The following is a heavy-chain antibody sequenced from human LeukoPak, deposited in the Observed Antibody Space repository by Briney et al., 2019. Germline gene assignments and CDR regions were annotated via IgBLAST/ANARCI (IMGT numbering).Heavy chain of an antibody. CDR3: AKDRGVIFDSYFDY. J-gene: IGHJ4*02. CDR2: VDGRGSST. V-gene: IGHV3-23*01. CDR1: GFAFSSYA. Sequence: GGSLRLSCAASGFAFSSYALSWVRQAPGKGLEWVSAVDGRGSSTYYADSVKGRFTISRDNSNNTLYLQMNSLRAEDTAEYYCAKDRGVIFDSYFDYWGQGTLVTVSS. D-gene: IGHD3/OR15-3a*01.